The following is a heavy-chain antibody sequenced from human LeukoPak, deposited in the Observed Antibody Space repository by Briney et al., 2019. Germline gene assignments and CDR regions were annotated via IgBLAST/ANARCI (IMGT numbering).Heavy chain of an antibody. V-gene: IGHV4-59*01. Sequence: SETLTLTCTVFGGSISDYYWSWIRQPPGKGLEWIGYMYYTGNTKYNPSLKGRVTISLDTSRNQFSLKLTSVTAADTAVYYCATSDKWGFNYYYMEVWGKGTTVTVSS. CDR3: ATSDKWGFNYYYMEV. CDR2: MYYTGNT. CDR1: GGSISDYY. D-gene: IGHD3-16*01. J-gene: IGHJ6*03.